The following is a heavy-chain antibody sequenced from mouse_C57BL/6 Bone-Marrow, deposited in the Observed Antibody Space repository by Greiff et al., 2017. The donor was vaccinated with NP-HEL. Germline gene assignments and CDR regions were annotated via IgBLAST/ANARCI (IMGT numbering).Heavy chain of an antibody. Sequence: EVMLVESGGGLVQPGGSLKLSCAASGFTFSDYYMYWVRQTPEKRLEWVAYISNGGGSTYYPDTVKGRFTISRDNAKNTLYLQMSRLKSEDTAMYYCARGDGYSYYYAMDYWGQGISVTVSS. CDR3: ARGDGYSYYYAMDY. V-gene: IGHV5-12*01. CDR2: ISNGGGST. J-gene: IGHJ4*01. D-gene: IGHD2-3*01. CDR1: GFTFSDYY.